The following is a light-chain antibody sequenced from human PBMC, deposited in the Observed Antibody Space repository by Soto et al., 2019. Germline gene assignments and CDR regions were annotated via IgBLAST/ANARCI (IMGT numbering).Light chain of an antibody. V-gene: IGKV3-15*01. J-gene: IGKJ1*01. CDR2: GAS. CDR3: QQYHKWPPIT. CDR1: QSVDGY. Sequence: EVVMTQSPGTLSVSLGESATLSCRASQSVDGYLAWYQQKPGQAPRLLIYGASTRATGVTARFRGGGSGTEFTLTISSLQSEDSAVYYCQQYHKWPPITFGQGTKVDI.